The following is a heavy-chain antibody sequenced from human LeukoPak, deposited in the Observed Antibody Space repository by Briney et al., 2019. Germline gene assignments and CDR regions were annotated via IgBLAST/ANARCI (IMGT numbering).Heavy chain of an antibody. CDR1: GFTFSDYY. J-gene: IGHJ4*02. V-gene: IGHV3-11*06. Sequence: GGSLRLSCAASGFTFSDYYMGWIRQAPGKGLDWVSYISSSSSYTNYADSVKGRFTISRDNAKNSLYLQMNSLRAEDTAVYYCARVGLIGDYVDYWGQGTLVTVSS. CDR2: ISSSSSYT. CDR3: ARVGLIGDYVDY. D-gene: IGHD4-17*01.